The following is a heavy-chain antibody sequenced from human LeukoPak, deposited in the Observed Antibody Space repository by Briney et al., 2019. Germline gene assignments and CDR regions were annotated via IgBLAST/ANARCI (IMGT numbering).Heavy chain of an antibody. V-gene: IGHV1-18*01. CDR1: GYTFTSYG. J-gene: IGHJ4*02. D-gene: IGHD5-12*01. CDR2: ISVYNVNT. Sequence: GASVKVSCKASGYTFTSYGISWVRQAPGHGLEWMGWISVYNVNTSYAQKLQGRVTMTTDTSTSTVYMELRSLRSDDTAVYYCARDYSGYDGFDYWGQGTLVTVSS. CDR3: ARDYSGYDGFDY.